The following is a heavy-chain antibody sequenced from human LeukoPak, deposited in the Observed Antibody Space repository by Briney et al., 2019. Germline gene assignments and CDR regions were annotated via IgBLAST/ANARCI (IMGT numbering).Heavy chain of an antibody. V-gene: IGHV3-30*02. CDR2: IRYDGSNK. D-gene: IGHD2-21*01. Sequence: GGSLRLSCAASGFTFSSYGMHWVRQAPGKGLEWVAFIRYDGSNKYYADSVKGRFTISRDNSKNTLYLQMNSLRAEDTAVYYCARGFCADEICQVFTYWGQGTLVTVSS. CDR1: GFTFSSYG. J-gene: IGHJ4*02. CDR3: ARGFCADEICQVFTY.